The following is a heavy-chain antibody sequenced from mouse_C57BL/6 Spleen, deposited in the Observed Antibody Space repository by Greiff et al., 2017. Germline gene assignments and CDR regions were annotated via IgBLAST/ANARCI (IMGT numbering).Heavy chain of an antibody. D-gene: IGHD1-1*01. CDR2: IDPSDSYT. Sequence: QVQLQQPGAELVKPGASVKLSCKASGYTFTSYWMQWVKQRPGQGLEWIGEIDPSDSYTNYNQKFKGKATLTVDTSSSTAYMQLSSLTSEDSAVYYCASRNYYGSSYYAMDYWGQGTSVTVSS. CDR1: GYTFTSYW. CDR3: ASRNYYGSSYYAMDY. V-gene: IGHV1-50*01. J-gene: IGHJ4*01.